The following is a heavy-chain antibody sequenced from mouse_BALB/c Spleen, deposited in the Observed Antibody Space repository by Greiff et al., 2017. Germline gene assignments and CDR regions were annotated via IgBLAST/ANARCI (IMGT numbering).Heavy chain of an antibody. V-gene: IGHV14-3*02. D-gene: IGHD2-14*01. CDR2: IDPANGNT. CDR3: ASTGYDLYAMDY. CDR1: GFTFKDSY. J-gene: IGHJ4*01. Sequence: VQLQQSGAELVKPGASVKLSCTASGFTFKDSYMHWVKQRPEQGLEWIGRIDPANGNTKYDPKFQGKATITADTSSNTAYLQLSSLTSEDTAVYYCASTGYDLYAMDYWGQGTTVTVSS.